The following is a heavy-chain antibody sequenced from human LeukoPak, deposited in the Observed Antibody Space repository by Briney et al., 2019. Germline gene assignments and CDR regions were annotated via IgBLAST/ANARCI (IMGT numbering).Heavy chain of an antibody. CDR2: MNPNSGNT. CDR3: ARDEYDGDY. J-gene: IGHJ4*02. V-gene: IGHV1-8*01. CDR1: GYTFTSYD. D-gene: IGHD3-3*01. Sequence: ASVKVSCKASGYTFTSYDINWVRQATGQGLEWMGWMNPNSGNTGYAQKFQGRVTVTRDTSTSTVYMELSSLRSEDTAVYYCARDEYDGDYWGQGTLVTVSS.